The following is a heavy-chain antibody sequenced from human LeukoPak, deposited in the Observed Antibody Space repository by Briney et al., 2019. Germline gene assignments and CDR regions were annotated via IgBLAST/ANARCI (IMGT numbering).Heavy chain of an antibody. Sequence: GGSLRLSRAASGFTFSSYAMHWVRQAPGKGLEWVAVISYDGSNKYYADSVKGRFTISRDNSKNTLYLQMNSLRAEDTAVYYCARVTGYSYGSTAFDIWGQGTMVTVSS. CDR2: ISYDGSNK. J-gene: IGHJ3*02. CDR1: GFTFSSYA. D-gene: IGHD5-18*01. CDR3: ARVTGYSYGSTAFDI. V-gene: IGHV3-30-3*01.